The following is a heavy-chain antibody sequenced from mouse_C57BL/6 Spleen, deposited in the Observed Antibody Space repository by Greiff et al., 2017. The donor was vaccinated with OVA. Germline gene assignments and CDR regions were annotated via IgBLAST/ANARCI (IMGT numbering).Heavy chain of an antibody. CDR3: ARKGDYYGSSYDWYVDV. D-gene: IGHD1-1*01. J-gene: IGHJ1*03. CDR1: GYSFTDYN. V-gene: IGHV1-39*01. CDR2: INPNYGTT. Sequence: VQLQQSGPELVKPGASVKISCKASGYSFTDYNMNWVKQSNGKSLEWIGVINPNYGTTSYNQKFKGKATLTVDPSSSTAYMQLNSLTSEDSAVYYCARKGDYYGSSYDWYVDVWGTGTTVTVSS.